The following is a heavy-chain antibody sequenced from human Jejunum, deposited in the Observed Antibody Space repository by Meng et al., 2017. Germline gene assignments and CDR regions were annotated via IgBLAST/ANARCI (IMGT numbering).Heavy chain of an antibody. V-gene: IGHV3-23*04. D-gene: IGHD4-23*01. CDR2: ITGSAGST. CDR1: GFSLSSSS. J-gene: IGHJ4*02. Sequence: EVQVVESGGDLVQLGGSLRLSCAASGFSLSSSSMSWVRQAPGKGLEWVSVITGSAGSTYYADSVEGRFTTSRDISKNTLYLQMNSLRAEDTAVYYCAKLVKSWGQGTLVTVSS. CDR3: AKLVKS.